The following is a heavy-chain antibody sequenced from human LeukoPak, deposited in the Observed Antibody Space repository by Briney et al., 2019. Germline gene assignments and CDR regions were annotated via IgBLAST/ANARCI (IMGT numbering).Heavy chain of an antibody. Sequence: GGSLRLSCAASGFTFTTYGTHWVRQAPGKGLEWVAVIAYDGKTTYCADSVKGRFTISRDNSKNTLYLQMNSLRAEDTAVYYCARDRIAVAGTLDYWGQGTLVTVPS. CDR2: IAYDGKTT. V-gene: IGHV3-30*03. CDR1: GFTFTTYG. D-gene: IGHD6-19*01. CDR3: ARDRIAVAGTLDY. J-gene: IGHJ4*02.